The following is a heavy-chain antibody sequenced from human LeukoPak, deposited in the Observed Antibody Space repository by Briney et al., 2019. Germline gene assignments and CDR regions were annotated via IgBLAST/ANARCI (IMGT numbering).Heavy chain of an antibody. CDR3: ARGYFDWFYGFDP. V-gene: IGHV4-59*01. D-gene: IGHD3-9*01. Sequence: SETLSLTCTVSGGSISNYYWSWIRQPPGKGLEWIGYIYYSGSTNYNPSLKSRVTISVDTSKNQFSLKLSSVTAADTAVYYCARGYFDWFYGFDPWGQGTLVTVSS. CDR1: GGSISNYY. CDR2: IYYSGST. J-gene: IGHJ5*02.